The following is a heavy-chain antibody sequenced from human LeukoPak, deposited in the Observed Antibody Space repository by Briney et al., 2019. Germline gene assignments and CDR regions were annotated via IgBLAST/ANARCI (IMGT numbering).Heavy chain of an antibody. D-gene: IGHD3-10*01. J-gene: IGHJ4*02. Sequence: GGSLRLSCAASGFSFTNAWMSWVRQAPGKGLEWVGRIKSKTDGGTIDYAAPVKGRFTISRDDSKNTLFLQMNSLKIEDTAVYYCTTVTLRPVGLWGQGTLVTASS. V-gene: IGHV3-15*05. CDR1: GFSFTNAW. CDR2: IKSKTDGGTI. CDR3: TTVTLRPVGL.